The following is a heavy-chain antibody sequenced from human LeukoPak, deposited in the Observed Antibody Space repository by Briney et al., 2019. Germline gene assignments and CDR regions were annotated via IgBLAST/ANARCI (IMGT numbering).Heavy chain of an antibody. CDR3: ARDPTGYSSGAWGY. CDR2: ISSSSSTI. J-gene: IGHJ4*02. Sequence: GGSLRLSCAASGFTFSSYSMNWVRQAPGKGLEWVSYISSSSSTIYYADSVKGRFTISRDNAMNSLYLQMNSLRAEDTAVYYCARDPTGYSSGAWGYWGQGTLVTVSS. CDR1: GFTFSSYS. D-gene: IGHD6-19*01. V-gene: IGHV3-48*04.